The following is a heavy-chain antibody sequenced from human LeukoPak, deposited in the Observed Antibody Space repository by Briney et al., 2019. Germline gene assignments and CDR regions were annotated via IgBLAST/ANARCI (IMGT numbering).Heavy chain of an antibody. D-gene: IGHD2-15*01. J-gene: IGHJ4*02. V-gene: IGHV3-64D*06. CDR1: GFTLSSYA. CDR3: GKVLVAGVNFDY. CDR2: ISSNGGSI. Sequence: PGGSLRLSCSASGFTLSSYAMHRVRQAPGKGLEYVSAISSNGGSIYYADSVKGRFTISRDNSKNTLYLQMSSLRAEDTDVYYCGKVLVAGVNFDYWGQGTLVTVSS.